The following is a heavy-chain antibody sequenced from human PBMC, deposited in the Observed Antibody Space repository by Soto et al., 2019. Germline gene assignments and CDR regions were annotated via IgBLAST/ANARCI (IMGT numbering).Heavy chain of an antibody. CDR3: ATGIAVAGTPNWFDP. V-gene: IGHV4-59*01. CDR1: GGSISSYY. J-gene: IGHJ5*02. D-gene: IGHD6-19*01. CDR2: IYYRVST. Sequence: QVQLQESGPGLVKPSETLSLTCTVSGGSISSYYWSWIRQPPGKGLEWIGYIYYRVSTNYNPSLKSRVTISVATSKNQFSLKLSSVTAADTAVYYCATGIAVAGTPNWFDPWGQGTLVTVSS.